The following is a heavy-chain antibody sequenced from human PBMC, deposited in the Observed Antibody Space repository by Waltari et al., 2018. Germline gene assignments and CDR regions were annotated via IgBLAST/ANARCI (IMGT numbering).Heavy chain of an antibody. CDR1: GFTFSRHA. Sequence: QVQLVESGGGVVQPGRSLRLSCAASGFTFSRHALHWVRQAPGKGLGWVGVISYDGRHKYYADSVKGRFTISRDNSKNTLYLQMNSLRAEDTAVYYCARDGPYSSGWLFDYWGQGTLVTVSS. D-gene: IGHD6-19*01. CDR2: ISYDGRHK. CDR3: ARDGPYSSGWLFDY. J-gene: IGHJ4*02. V-gene: IGHV3-30*04.